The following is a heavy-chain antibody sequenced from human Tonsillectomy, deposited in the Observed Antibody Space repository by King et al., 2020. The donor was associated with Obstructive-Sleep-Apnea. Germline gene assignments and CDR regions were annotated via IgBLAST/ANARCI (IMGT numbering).Heavy chain of an antibody. Sequence: QLQESGPGLVKPSETLSLTCTVSGGSISGSYWGWIRQPPGKGLEWIGYIYYSGSTNYNPSLKSRVIISVDTSKNQVSLKLSSVTAADTAVYYCARDRRIAVAGAFDIWGQGTMVTVSS. D-gene: IGHD6-19*01. J-gene: IGHJ3*02. CDR1: GGSISGSY. CDR3: ARDRRIAVAGAFDI. V-gene: IGHV4-59*01. CDR2: IYYSGST.